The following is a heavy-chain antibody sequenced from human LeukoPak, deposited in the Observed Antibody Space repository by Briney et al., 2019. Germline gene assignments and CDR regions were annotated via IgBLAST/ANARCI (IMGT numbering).Heavy chain of an antibody. CDR1: GFTFSSYA. J-gene: IGHJ4*02. CDR3: ARESEGGTGTSCPDY. Sequence: GGSLRLSCAASGFTFSSYAMSWVRQAPGKGLEWVSAISGSGDSTYYGDSVKGRFTISRDNSKNTLYLQMNSLRAEDTAVYYCARESEGGTGTSCPDYWGQGTLVTVSS. D-gene: IGHD2-2*01. CDR2: ISGSGDST. V-gene: IGHV3-23*01.